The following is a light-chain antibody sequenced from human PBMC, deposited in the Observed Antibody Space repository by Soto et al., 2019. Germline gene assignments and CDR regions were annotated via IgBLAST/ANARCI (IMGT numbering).Light chain of an antibody. J-gene: IGLJ1*01. V-gene: IGLV3-21*04. CDR3: QVRDASSDLYV. Sequence: SYELTQPPSVSVAPGQTARITCGGDNVGSQTVHWYQQKPGQAPVVVIYYDNDRPSGIPERFSASNAGDTATLTISRVEAVDEADYYCQVRDASSDLYVFGTGTKVTVL. CDR1: NVGSQT. CDR2: YDN.